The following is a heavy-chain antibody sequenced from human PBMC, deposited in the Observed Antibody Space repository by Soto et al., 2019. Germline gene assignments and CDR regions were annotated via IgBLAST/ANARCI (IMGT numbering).Heavy chain of an antibody. D-gene: IGHD3-10*01. V-gene: IGHV4-39*01. CDR1: GGSISSSSYY. J-gene: IGHJ6*02. Sequence: QLQLQESGPGLVKPSETLSLTCTVSGGSISSSSYYWGWIRQPPGKGLEWIGSIYYSGSTYYNPSLKSRVTISVDTSKNQFSLKLSSVTAADTAVYYCARHFEGNGFGELSRMDVWGQGTTVTVSS. CDR3: ARHFEGNGFGELSRMDV. CDR2: IYYSGST.